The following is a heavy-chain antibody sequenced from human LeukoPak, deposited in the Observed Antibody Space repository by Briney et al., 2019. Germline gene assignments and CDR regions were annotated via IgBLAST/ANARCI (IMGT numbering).Heavy chain of an antibody. V-gene: IGHV3-74*01. Sequence: PGGSLRLSCAASGFTFSRFWMHWVRQAPGKGLVWVSRINGDGSSTNYADYVKGRFTISRDNAKNTLFLQMNSLRAEDTAVYYCARDPGAAAGDYWGQGALVTVSS. J-gene: IGHJ4*02. CDR2: INGDGSST. D-gene: IGHD6-13*01. CDR3: ARDPGAAAGDY. CDR1: GFTFSRFW.